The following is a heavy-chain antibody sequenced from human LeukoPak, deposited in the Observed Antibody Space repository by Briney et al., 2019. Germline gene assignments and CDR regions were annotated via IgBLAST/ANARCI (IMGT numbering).Heavy chain of an antibody. CDR1: GFSVSNNH. CDR2: ISNSGTT. D-gene: IGHD4-23*01. J-gene: IGHJ4*02. CDR3: AGFGGNSF. Sequence: GGSLRLSCAASGFSVSNNHVTWVRQAPGKGLEWVSVISNSGTTYYADSVKGRVTISRDNSKNAVFLQMNTLRAEDTAVYYCAGFGGNSFWGPGTLVTVSS. V-gene: IGHV3-66*01.